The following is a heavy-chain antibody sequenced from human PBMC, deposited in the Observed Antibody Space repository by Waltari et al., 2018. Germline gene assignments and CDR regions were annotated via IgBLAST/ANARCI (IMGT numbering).Heavy chain of an antibody. CDR2: IYYSGST. D-gene: IGHD2-2*01. V-gene: IGHV4-30-4*02. Sequence: QVQLVQSGAEVKKPGSSVKVSCKASGGTFSSYAISWIRQPPGKGLEWIGYIYYSGSTYYNPSLKSRVTISVDTSKNQFSLKLSSVTAADTAGYYCARSPEPAAPFDYWGQGTLVTVSS. J-gene: IGHJ4*02. CDR3: ARSPEPAAPFDY. CDR1: GGTFSSYAI.